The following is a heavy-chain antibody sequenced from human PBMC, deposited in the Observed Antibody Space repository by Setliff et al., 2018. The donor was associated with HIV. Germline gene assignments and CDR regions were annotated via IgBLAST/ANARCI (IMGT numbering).Heavy chain of an antibody. CDR2: INHSGST. CDR3: ARRWGIRGYSS. V-gene: IGHV4-39*07. Sequence: LTCTVSGGSISSSSYYWDWIRQPPGKGLEWIGEINHSGSTNYNPSLKSRVTISVDTSKNQFSLKLYSVTAADTSVYYCARRWGIRGYSSWGQGTLVTVS. J-gene: IGHJ5*02. CDR1: GGSISSSSYY. D-gene: IGHD5-18*01.